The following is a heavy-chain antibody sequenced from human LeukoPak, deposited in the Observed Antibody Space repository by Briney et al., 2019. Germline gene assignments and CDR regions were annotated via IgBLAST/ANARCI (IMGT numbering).Heavy chain of an antibody. CDR2: IYYSGST. J-gene: IGHJ5*02. D-gene: IGHD3-9*01. CDR1: GGSISIYY. CDR3: AIENYDILTGYPNWFDP. V-gene: IGHV4-59*01. Sequence: SETLSLTCTVSGGSISIYYWSWIRQPPGKGLEWIGYIYYSGSTNYNPSLKSRVTISVDTSKNQFSLKLSSVTAADTAVYYCAIENYDILTGYPNWFDPWGQGTLVTVSS.